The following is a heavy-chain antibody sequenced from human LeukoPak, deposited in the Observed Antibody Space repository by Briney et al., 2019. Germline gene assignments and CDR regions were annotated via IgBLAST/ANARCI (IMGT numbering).Heavy chain of an antibody. D-gene: IGHD3-10*01. CDR2: IYSSGIT. CDR1: GGSISSYY. V-gene: IGHV4-4*08. J-gene: IGHJ4*02. CDR3: AREHMVRGVTNR. Sequence: SETLSLTCTVSGGSISSYYWSWIRQPPGKGLEWIGYIYSSGITNYNPSLKSRVTISVDTSKNQFSLKLSSVTAADTAVYYCAREHMVRGVTNRWGQGALVTVSS.